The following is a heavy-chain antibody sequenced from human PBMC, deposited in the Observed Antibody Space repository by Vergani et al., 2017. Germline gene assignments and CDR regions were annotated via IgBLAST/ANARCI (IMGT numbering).Heavy chain of an antibody. CDR1: GFTVSSNY. J-gene: IGHJ6*02. CDR2: IYSGGST. V-gene: IGHV3-66*01. D-gene: IGHD1-26*01. Sequence: EVQLVESGGGLVQPGGSLRLSCAASGFTVSSNYMSWVRQAPGKGLEWVSVIYSGGSTYYADSVKGRFTISRDNSKNTLYLQMNSLRAEDTAVYYCARDGVGASLNYYYYGMDVWGQGTTVTVSS. CDR3: ARDGVGASLNYYYYGMDV.